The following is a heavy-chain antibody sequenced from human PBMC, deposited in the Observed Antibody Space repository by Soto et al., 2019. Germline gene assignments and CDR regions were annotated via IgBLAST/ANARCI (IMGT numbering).Heavy chain of an antibody. CDR2: IIPIFGTA. V-gene: IGHV1-69*13. CDR3: ARAFYYYYGMDV. J-gene: IGHJ6*02. CDR1: GGTFSSYA. Sequence: SVKVSCKASGGTFSSYAISWVRQAPGQGLEWMGGIIPIFGTANYAQKFQGRVTITADESTSTAYMELSSLRSEDTAVYYCARAFYYYYGMDVWGQGTTVTVSS.